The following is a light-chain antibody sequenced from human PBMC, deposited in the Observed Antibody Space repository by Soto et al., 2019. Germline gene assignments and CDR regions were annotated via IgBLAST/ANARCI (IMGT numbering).Light chain of an antibody. CDR1: QSVSSSY. V-gene: IGKV3D-20*02. J-gene: IGKJ4*01. CDR2: GAS. CDR3: QQSNDWLPGLT. Sequence: EIVLTQSPGTLSLSPGERATLSCRASQSVSSSYLAWYQQKPGQAPRLLIYGASSRATGIPDRFSGSGSGTDFTLTISRLEPEDFAVYYCQQSNDWLPGLTFGGGTKVEI.